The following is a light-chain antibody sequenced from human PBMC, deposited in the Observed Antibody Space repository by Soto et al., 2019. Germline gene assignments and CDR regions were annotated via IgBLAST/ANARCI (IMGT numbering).Light chain of an antibody. J-gene: IGKJ1*01. CDR1: QGISNY. CDR2: AAS. Sequence: DIQMTQSPSSLSASVGDRVTITCRASQGISNYLAWYQQKPGKVPKLLIYAASTLQSGVPSRFSGSGSGTDFTLTSSSLQDDYVATYYCQHNNSAPCTFGQGTKLEIK. V-gene: IGKV1-27*01. CDR3: QHNNSAPCT.